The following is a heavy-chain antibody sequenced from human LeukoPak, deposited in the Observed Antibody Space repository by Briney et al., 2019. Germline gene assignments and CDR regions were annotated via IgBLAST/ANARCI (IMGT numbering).Heavy chain of an antibody. CDR2: IIPMSGTA. CDR3: ASPVKYYDTWSGYPPFDY. D-gene: IGHD3-3*01. CDR1: GYTFTSYG. J-gene: IGHJ4*02. V-gene: IGHV1-69*13. Sequence: ASVKVSCKASGYTFTSYGISWVRQAPGQGLEWVGGIIPMSGTANYAQKFQGRVTITVDESTSTAYMELSSLRSEDTAIYYCASPVKYYDTWSGYPPFDYWGQGTLVSVSS.